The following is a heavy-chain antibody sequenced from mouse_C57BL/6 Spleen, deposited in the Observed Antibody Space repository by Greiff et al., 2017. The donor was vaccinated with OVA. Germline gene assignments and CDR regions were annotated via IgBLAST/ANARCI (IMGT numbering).Heavy chain of an antibody. J-gene: IGHJ1*03. Sequence: EVKLMESGPGLVKPSQSLSLTCSVTGYSITSGYYWNWIRQFPGNKLEWMGYISYDGSNNYNPSLKNRISITRDTSKNQFFLKLNSVTTEDTATYYCASYSNYEYFDVWGTGTTVTVSS. CDR3: ASYSNYEYFDV. CDR2: ISYDGSN. CDR1: GYSITSGYY. D-gene: IGHD2-5*01. V-gene: IGHV3-6*01.